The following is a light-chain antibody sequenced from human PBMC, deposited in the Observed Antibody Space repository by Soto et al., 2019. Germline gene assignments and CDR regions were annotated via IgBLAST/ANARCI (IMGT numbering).Light chain of an antibody. V-gene: IGKV1-39*01. Sequence: DIQMTQSPSSLSASIGDRVTISCRASQSIRSSLNWYQQRPGKAPNLLIYAASNLQSGVPSRFSGSGSGTDFTLAISSLQPEDFATYHCQQSDSTPWTFGHGTKVEIK. J-gene: IGKJ1*01. CDR2: AAS. CDR1: QSIRSS. CDR3: QQSDSTPWT.